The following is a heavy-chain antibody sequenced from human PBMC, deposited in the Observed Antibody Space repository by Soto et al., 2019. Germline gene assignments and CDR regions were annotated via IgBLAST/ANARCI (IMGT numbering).Heavy chain of an antibody. Sequence: QVQLVQSGAEVKKPGASVKVSCKASGYTFTSYGISWVRQAPGQGLEWMGWISAYNGNTNYAQKLQGRVTMTTDTSTSTAYVELRSLRSDDTAVYYCARDIGPVLRFLEWLTVRKDGMDVWGQGTTVTVSS. CDR1: GYTFTSYG. D-gene: IGHD3-3*01. J-gene: IGHJ6*02. V-gene: IGHV1-18*01. CDR3: ARDIGPVLRFLEWLTVRKDGMDV. CDR2: ISAYNGNT.